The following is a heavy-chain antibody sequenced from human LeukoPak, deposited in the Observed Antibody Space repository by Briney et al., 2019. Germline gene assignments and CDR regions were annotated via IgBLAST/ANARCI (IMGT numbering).Heavy chain of an antibody. Sequence: GGSLRLSCAASGFTVSSNYMSWVRQAPGKGLEWVSVIYSGGSTYYADSVKGRFTISRDNSKNTLYLQMNSLRAEDTAVYYCASQSAGTTYYFDYWGQGTLVTVSS. V-gene: IGHV3-66*04. J-gene: IGHJ4*02. CDR3: ASQSAGTTYYFDY. CDR2: IYSGGST. CDR1: GFTVSSNY. D-gene: IGHD6-19*01.